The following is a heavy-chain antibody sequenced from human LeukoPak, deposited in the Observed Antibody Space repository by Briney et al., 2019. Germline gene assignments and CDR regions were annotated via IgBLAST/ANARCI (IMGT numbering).Heavy chain of an antibody. CDR1: GGSFSGYY. CDR2: INHSGST. Sequence: SETLSLTCAVYGGSFSGYYWSWIRQPPGKGLEWIGEINHSGSTNYNPSLKSRVTISVDTSKNQFSLKLSSVTAADTAVYYCARGYLVSNAFDIWGQGTMVTVSS. V-gene: IGHV4-34*01. CDR3: ARGYLVSNAFDI. J-gene: IGHJ3*02. D-gene: IGHD5/OR15-5a*01.